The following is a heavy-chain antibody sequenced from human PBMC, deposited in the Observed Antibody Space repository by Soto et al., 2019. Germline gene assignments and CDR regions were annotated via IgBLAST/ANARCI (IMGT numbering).Heavy chain of an antibody. J-gene: IGHJ4*02. CDR3: ARDGNFAFRGYNFAFDF. D-gene: IGHD5-18*01. V-gene: IGHV1-2*06. Sequence: QVQLVQSGAEVKKPGASVRVSCEASGYRFTAYYIHWVRQAPGQGLEWMGRMNLDTGGTTYSQKFQGRVTMTRDTSISTAHMEVSSLKSDDTAMYYCARDGNFAFRGYNFAFDFWGQGTLVTVSS. CDR1: GYRFTAYY. CDR2: MNLDTGGT.